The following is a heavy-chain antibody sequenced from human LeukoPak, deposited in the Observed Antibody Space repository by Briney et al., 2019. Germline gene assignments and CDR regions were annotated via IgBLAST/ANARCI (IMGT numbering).Heavy chain of an antibody. CDR3: AREQPWYYYDSSGYYYPPDY. J-gene: IGHJ4*02. CDR1: GYTFTSYY. Sequence: ASVKVSCKASGYTFTSYYMHWVRQAPGQGLEWMGRINPNSGGTNYAQKFQGRVTMTRDTSISTAYMELSRLRSDDTAVYYCAREQPWYYYDSSGYYYPPDYWGQGTLVTVSS. D-gene: IGHD3-22*01. V-gene: IGHV1-2*06. CDR2: INPNSGGT.